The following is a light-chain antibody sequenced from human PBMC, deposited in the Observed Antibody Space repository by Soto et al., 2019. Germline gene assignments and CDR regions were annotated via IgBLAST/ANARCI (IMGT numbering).Light chain of an antibody. CDR3: CSGADSIAWV. Sequence: QSALAQPRSVSGSPGQSVTISCTRTSSDAGAFVFVSWFQQHPGKAPKLIMYYNSERPSGVPDRFSGSKSGNTVSLTISVLQAEDEADYYCCSGADSIAWVFGGGTKLTVL. V-gene: IGLV2-11*01. CDR1: SSDAGAFVF. CDR2: YNS. J-gene: IGLJ3*02.